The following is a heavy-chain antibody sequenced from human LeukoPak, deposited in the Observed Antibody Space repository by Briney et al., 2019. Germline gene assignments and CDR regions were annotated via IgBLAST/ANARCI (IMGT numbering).Heavy chain of an antibody. V-gene: IGHV4-30-2*01. D-gene: IGHD1-26*01. Sequence: PSETLSLTCTVSGGSISSGGYTWSWIRQPPGKGLEWIGYIYHSGSTYYNPSLKSRVTISVDRSKNQFSLKLSSVTAADTAVYYCARDSRREGYYYYGMDVWGQGTTVTVSS. J-gene: IGHJ6*02. CDR1: GGSISSGGYT. CDR2: IYHSGST. CDR3: ARDSRREGYYYYGMDV.